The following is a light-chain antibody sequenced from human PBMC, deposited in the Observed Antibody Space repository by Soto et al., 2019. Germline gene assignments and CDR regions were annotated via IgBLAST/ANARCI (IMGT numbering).Light chain of an antibody. CDR2: GAS. V-gene: IGKV3D-15*01. CDR1: QSVRSN. Sequence: EIVMTRSPATLSMSPLERASPACMASQSVRSNLAWYHQKPGQAPRLLIYGASTRATGIPARFSGSGSGTDFTLTISRLEPEDFAVYYCQHYVSPPITFGQGTRLEI. CDR3: QHYVSPPIT. J-gene: IGKJ5*01.